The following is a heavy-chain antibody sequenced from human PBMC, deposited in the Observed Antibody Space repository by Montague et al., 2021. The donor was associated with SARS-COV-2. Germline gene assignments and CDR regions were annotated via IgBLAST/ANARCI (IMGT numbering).Heavy chain of an antibody. Sequence: SETLSLTCSVSGNSLSNSRYFWGWIRHPPRKVREWIGTSYFGGKFLYNSSLESRVTLSVATSKNQFSLQLSSVTASDTAVYYCARHSGGSEVAGLDYWGQGILVTVSS. V-gene: IGHV4-39*01. CDR3: ARHSGGSEVAGLDY. CDR1: GNSLSNSRYF. J-gene: IGHJ4*02. D-gene: IGHD6-19*01. CDR2: SYFGGKF.